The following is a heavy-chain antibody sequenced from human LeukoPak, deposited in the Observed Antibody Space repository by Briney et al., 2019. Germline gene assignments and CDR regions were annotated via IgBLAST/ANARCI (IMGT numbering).Heavy chain of an antibody. Sequence: ASAKVSCKASGYIFTGYYIHWVRQAPGQGLEGMGWLNSNSGGTNSAQKLQGRVTLSRDTSISAPYMDVSRLRSDDTAVYYRAAGSIVGLSSGYRFDFWGQRTLVTVSS. CDR1: GYIFTGYY. CDR2: LNSNSGGT. J-gene: IGHJ4*02. V-gene: IGHV1-2*02. D-gene: IGHD3-3*01. CDR3: AAGSIVGLSSGYRFDF.